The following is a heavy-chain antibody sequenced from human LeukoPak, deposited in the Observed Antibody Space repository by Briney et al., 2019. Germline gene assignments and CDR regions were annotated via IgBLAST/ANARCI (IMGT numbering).Heavy chain of an antibody. CDR3: ARGGGIPDPDYYYYYMDV. J-gene: IGHJ6*03. CDR2: IYTSGNT. Sequence: PSXXLSLTCSVSGGAISNYYWSWIRQPAGKGLEWIGRIYTSGNTNYNPSLKSRVTMSVDTSRNQFSLKLSPVTAADTAVYYCARGGGIPDPDYYYYYMDVWGKGTKVTVSS. D-gene: IGHD2-2*02. CDR1: GGAISNYY. V-gene: IGHV4-4*07.